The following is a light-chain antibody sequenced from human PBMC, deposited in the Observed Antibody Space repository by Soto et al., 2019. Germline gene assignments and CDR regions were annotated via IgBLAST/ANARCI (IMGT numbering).Light chain of an antibody. V-gene: IGLV1-51*02. Sequence: QSVLTQPPSVSAAPGQKVTMSCSGGSSNIGRNYVSWHQQVPGTAPKLLIHENDKRPSGVPDRFSGSKSGTSATLGITGLQTGDEADYYCGTWDSILSIFVFGTGTKVTVL. CDR1: SSNIGRNY. J-gene: IGLJ1*01. CDR3: GTWDSILSIFV. CDR2: END.